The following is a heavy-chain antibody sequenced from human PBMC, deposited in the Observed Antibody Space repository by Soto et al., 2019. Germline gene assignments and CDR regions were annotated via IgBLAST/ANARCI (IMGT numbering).Heavy chain of an antibody. J-gene: IGHJ4*02. CDR1: GFTFSSYG. CDR3: ARSFIAAAGIDDY. D-gene: IGHD6-13*01. CDR2: IWYDGSNK. V-gene: IGHV3-33*01. Sequence: QPGGSLRLSCAASGFTFSSYGMHWVRQAPGKGLEWVAVIWYDGSNKYYADSVKGRFTISRDNSKNTLYLQMNSLRAEDTAVYYCARSFIAAAGIDDYWGQGTLVTVSS.